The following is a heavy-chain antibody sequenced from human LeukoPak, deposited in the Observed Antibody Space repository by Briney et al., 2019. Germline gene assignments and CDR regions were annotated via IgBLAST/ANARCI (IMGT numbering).Heavy chain of an antibody. CDR2: ITTSDGNT. J-gene: IGHJ4*02. CDR3: AKDGGLWVSAHWGDS. CDR1: GFTFSSYT. V-gene: IGHV3-23*01. D-gene: IGHD7-27*01. Sequence: GGSLRLSCAASGFTFSSYTMSWVRQAPGKGLEWVSTITTSDGNTYYADSVEGRFTVSRDNSKNTLFLQMNSLRAEDTAVYYCAKDGGLWVSAHWGDSWGRGTLVTVSS.